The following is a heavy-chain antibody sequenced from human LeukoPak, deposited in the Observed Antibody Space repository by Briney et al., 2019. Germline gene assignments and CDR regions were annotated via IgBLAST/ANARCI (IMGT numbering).Heavy chain of an antibody. D-gene: IGHD2-2*01. CDR2: IRYDGSNK. J-gene: IGHJ5*02. CDR1: GFTFSSYG. Sequence: PGGSPRLSCAASGFTFSSYGMHWVRQAPGKGLEWVAFIRYDGSNKYYADSVKGRFTISRDNSKNTLYLQMNSLRAEDTAVYYCAKDQIVVVPAAHKVNWFDPWGQGTLVTVSS. CDR3: AKDQIVVVPAAHKVNWFDP. V-gene: IGHV3-30*02.